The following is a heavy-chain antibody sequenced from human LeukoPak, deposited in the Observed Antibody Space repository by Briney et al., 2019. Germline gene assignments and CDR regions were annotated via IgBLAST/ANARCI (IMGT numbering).Heavy chain of an antibody. CDR2: ISGSGGST. D-gene: IGHD1-7*01. CDR1: GFTFSSYA. J-gene: IGHJ4*02. Sequence: GSLRLSCAASGFTFSSYAMSWVRQAPGKGLEWVSAISGSGGSTYYADSVKGRFTISRDNSENTLYLQMNSLRAEDTAVYYCAKEGRGDWNYGNDYFDYWGQGTLVTVSS. V-gene: IGHV3-23*01. CDR3: AKEGRGDWNYGNDYFDY.